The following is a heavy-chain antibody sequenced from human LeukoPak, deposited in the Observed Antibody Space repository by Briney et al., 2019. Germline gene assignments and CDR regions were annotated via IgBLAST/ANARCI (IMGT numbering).Heavy chain of an antibody. Sequence: ASVKVSCKASGYTFTSYGISWVRQAPGQGLEWMGWISAYNGNTNYAQKLQGRVTMTTDTSTSTAYMELRGLRSDDTAVYYCARDAHFVTGIAAAGTSDYWGQGTLVTVSS. D-gene: IGHD6-13*01. CDR3: ARDAHFVTGIAAAGTSDY. CDR1: GYTFTSYG. J-gene: IGHJ4*02. V-gene: IGHV1-18*01. CDR2: ISAYNGNT.